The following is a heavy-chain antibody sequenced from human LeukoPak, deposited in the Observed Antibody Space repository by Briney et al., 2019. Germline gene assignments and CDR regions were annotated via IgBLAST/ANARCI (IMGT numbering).Heavy chain of an antibody. CDR3: ARETPTAMVHDAFDI. CDR1: GYTFTNYG. V-gene: IGHV1-18*01. J-gene: IGHJ3*02. D-gene: IGHD5-18*01. Sequence: GASVKVSCKASGYTFTNYGISWVRQAPGQGHEWMGWISAYNGNTNYAQKLQGRVSMTTDTSTRTAYMELRSLRSDDTAVYYCARETPTAMVHDAFDIWGQGTMVTVSS. CDR2: ISAYNGNT.